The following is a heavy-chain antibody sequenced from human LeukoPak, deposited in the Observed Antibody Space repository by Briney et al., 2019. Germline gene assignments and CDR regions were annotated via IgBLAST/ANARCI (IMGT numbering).Heavy chain of an antibody. CDR2: ISGDGGST. V-gene: IGHV3-43*02. D-gene: IGHD7-27*01. J-gene: IGHJ4*02. CDR3: ARDNNWGFDF. Sequence: PGGSLRLSCAASGFTFDDYAMHWVRQAPGKGLEWVSLISGDGGSTYYADSVKGRFTISRDNAKNSLYLQMSSLRAEDTAFYYCARDNNWGFDFWGQGALVTVSS. CDR1: GFTFDDYA.